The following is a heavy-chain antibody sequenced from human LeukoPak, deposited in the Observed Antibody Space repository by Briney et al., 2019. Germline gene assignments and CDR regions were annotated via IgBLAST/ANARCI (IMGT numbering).Heavy chain of an antibody. D-gene: IGHD3-3*01. CDR2: IIPILGIA. CDR1: GGTFSSYA. J-gene: IGHJ5*02. CDR3: ARDYPTIFGVVNNWFDP. Sequence: GASVKVSCKASGGTFSSYAISWVRQAPGQGLEWMGRIIPILGIANYAQKFQGRVTITADKSTSTAYMELSSLRSEDTAVYYCARDYPTIFGVVNNWFDPWGQGTLVTVSS. V-gene: IGHV1-69*04.